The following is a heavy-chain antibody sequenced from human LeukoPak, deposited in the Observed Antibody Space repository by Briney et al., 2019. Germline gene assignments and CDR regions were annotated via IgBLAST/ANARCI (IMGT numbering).Heavy chain of an antibody. D-gene: IGHD6-13*01. CDR2: INHSGST. CDR3: ARLRGQLKAFDI. CDR1: GGSFSGYY. Sequence: PSETLSLTCAVYGGSFSGYYWSWIRQPPGKGLEWIGEINHSGSTNYNPSLKSRVTISVDTSKNQFSLKLSSVTAADTAVYYCARLRGQLKAFDIWGQGTMVTVSS. J-gene: IGHJ3*02. V-gene: IGHV4-34*01.